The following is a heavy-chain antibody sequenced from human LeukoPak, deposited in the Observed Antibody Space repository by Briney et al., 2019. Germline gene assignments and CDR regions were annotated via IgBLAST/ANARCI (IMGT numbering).Heavy chain of an antibody. CDR3: AKQRAVSGSGSFDP. J-gene: IGHJ5*02. CDR2: IKSKTDGGTT. CDR1: GFTFSNAW. V-gene: IGHV3-15*01. Sequence: GGSLRLSCAASGFTFSNAWMSWVRQAPGKGLEWVGRIKSKTDGGTTDYAAPVKGRFTISRDDSKNTLYLQMNSLRAEDTAVYYCAKQRAVSGSGSFDPWGQGTLVTVSS. D-gene: IGHD3-10*01.